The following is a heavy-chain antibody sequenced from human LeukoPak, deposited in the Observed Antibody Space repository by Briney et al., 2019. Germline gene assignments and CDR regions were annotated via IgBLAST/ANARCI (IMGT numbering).Heavy chain of an antibody. Sequence: SETLSLTCTVSGGSISSSSYYWGWIRQPPGKGLEWIGSIYYSGSTYYNPSLKSRVTISVDTSKNQFSLKLSSVTAADTAVYYCARFGCVSSCWFRCIGVVAYYFDYWGQGTLVAVSS. CDR2: IYYSGST. V-gene: IGHV4-39*01. CDR3: ARFGCVSSCWFRCIGVVAYYFDY. D-gene: IGHD6-13*01. J-gene: IGHJ4*02. CDR1: GGSISSSSYY.